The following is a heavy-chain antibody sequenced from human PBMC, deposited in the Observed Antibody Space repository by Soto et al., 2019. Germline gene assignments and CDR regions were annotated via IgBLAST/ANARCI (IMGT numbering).Heavy chain of an antibody. V-gene: IGHV3-30-3*01. Sequence: GASLRLSCVASGFSFDTYGIHWVRQAPGKGLQWVALISYEGSNTYYADSVRGRFTISRDNSKNTLYLQMNTLRPEDTGVYYCXRVTPGNNLYYFSGLDFWGQGTSVTVSS. CDR3: XRVTPGNNLYYFSGLDF. J-gene: IGHJ6*01. CDR1: GFSFDTYG. D-gene: IGHD1-1*01. CDR2: ISYEGSNT.